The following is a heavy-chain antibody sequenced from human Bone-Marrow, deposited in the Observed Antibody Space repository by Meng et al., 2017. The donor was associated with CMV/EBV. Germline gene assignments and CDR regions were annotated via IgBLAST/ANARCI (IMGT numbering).Heavy chain of an antibody. CDR2: IYYDGTNK. D-gene: IGHD3-22*01. CDR3: AKDISLYDTGPIAY. CDR1: GFTFNNYG. Sequence: GESLKISCAASGFTFNNYGMHWVRQAPGKGLEWLSFIYYDGTNKYYADSVKGRFTISRDNSKNTLRLQMNSLRTEDTAMYYCAKDISLYDTGPIAYWGRGPLVTGSS. V-gene: IGHV3-30*02. J-gene: IGHJ4*02.